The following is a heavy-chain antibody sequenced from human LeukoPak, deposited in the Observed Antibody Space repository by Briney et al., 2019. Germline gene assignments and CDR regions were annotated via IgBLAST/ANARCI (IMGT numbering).Heavy chain of an antibody. J-gene: IGHJ6*03. CDR1: GYSENFYG. CDR3: ARDRERFYGSGTYYSYYFYMDV. CDR2: INPKSGDT. V-gene: IGHV1-2*07. Sequence: ASVKVSCKTSGYSENFYGITWVRQAPGQGLEWMGWINPKSGDTKYAHNFQGRVTMTRDMSITTIYVELSNLRSDDTAVYYCARDRERFYGSGTYYSYYFYMDVWGQGTTVTISS. D-gene: IGHD3-10*01.